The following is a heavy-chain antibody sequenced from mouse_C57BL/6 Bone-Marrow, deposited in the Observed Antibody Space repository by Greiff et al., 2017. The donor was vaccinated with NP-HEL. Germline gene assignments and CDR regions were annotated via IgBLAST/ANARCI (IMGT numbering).Heavy chain of an antibody. Sequence: QVQLKQPGAELVKPGASVKLSCKASGYTFTSYWMHWVKQRPGRGLEWIGRIDPNSGGTKYNEKFKSKATLTVDKPSSTAYMQLSSLTSEDSAVYYCARRYMLTTAYYAMYYWGQGTSVTVSS. J-gene: IGHJ4*01. CDR1: GYTFTSYW. V-gene: IGHV1-72*01. D-gene: IGHD1-2*01. CDR2: IDPNSGGT. CDR3: ARRYMLTTAYYAMYY.